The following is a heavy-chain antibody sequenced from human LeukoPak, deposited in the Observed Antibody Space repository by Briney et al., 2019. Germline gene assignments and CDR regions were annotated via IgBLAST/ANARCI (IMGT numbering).Heavy chain of an antibody. J-gene: IGHJ4*02. V-gene: IGHV4-59*01. CDR3: ARGRYSEIDY. Sequence: SETLSLTCTVSGGSISSYYWSWIRQPPGKGLDWIGYIYYSGSTNYNPSLKSRVTISVDTSKNQFSLKLSSVTAADTAVYYCARGRYSEIDYWGQGTLVTVSS. CDR2: IYYSGST. CDR1: GGSISSYY. D-gene: IGHD1-1*01.